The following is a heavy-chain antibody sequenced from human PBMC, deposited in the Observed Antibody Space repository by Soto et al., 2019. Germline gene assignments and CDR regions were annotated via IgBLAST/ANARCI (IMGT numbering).Heavy chain of an antibody. Sequence: PSETLSLTCTVSGGSINSYYWSWIRQPPGKGLEWIGYIYYSGSTNYNPSLKSRVTISVDTSKNQFSLKLSSVTAADTAVYYCARGQVVAAQHWGQGTLVTVSS. CDR1: GGSINSYY. CDR2: IYYSGST. D-gene: IGHD2-15*01. CDR3: ARGQVVAAQH. V-gene: IGHV4-59*12. J-gene: IGHJ4*02.